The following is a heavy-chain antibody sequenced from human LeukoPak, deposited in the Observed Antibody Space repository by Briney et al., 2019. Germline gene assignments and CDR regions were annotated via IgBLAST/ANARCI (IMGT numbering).Heavy chain of an antibody. CDR1: GITFSRFW. D-gene: IGHD1-7*01. V-gene: IGHV3-7*03. J-gene: IGHJ4*02. CDR3: AKDRDWNYWTDY. Sequence: PGGSLRLSCAASGITFSRFWMSWVRQAPGKGLQWVANINQDGSEKHYVDSVKGRFTISRDNAENSLYLQMNSLRAEDTAVYYCAKDRDWNYWTDYWGQGTLVTVSS. CDR2: INQDGSEK.